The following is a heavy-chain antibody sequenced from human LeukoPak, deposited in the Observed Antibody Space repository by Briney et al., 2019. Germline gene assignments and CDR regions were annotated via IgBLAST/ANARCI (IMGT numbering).Heavy chain of an antibody. Sequence: SETLSLTCTVSGGSISSSSYYWGWIRQPPGKGLEWIGSIYYSGSTYYNPSLKSRVTISVDTSKNQFSLKLSSVTAADTAVYYCARTHSSGWYLVMWGGAIDYWGQGTLVTVSS. CDR3: ARTHSSGWYLVMWGGAIDY. J-gene: IGHJ4*02. CDR1: GGSISSSSYY. D-gene: IGHD6-19*01. CDR2: IYYSGST. V-gene: IGHV4-39*01.